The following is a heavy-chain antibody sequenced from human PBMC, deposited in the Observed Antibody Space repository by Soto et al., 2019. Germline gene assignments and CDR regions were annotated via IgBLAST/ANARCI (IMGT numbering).Heavy chain of an antibody. CDR3: AGDSYSSGWYVYYYYYGMDV. CDR2: IWYDGSNK. CDR1: GFTFSSYG. D-gene: IGHD6-19*01. J-gene: IGHJ6*02. V-gene: IGHV3-33*01. Sequence: GGSLRLSCAASGFTFSSYGMHWVRQAPGKGLEWVAVIWYDGSNKYYADSVKGRFTISRDNSKNTLYLQMNSLRAEDTAVYYCAGDSYSSGWYVYYYYYGMDVWGQGTTVTVSS.